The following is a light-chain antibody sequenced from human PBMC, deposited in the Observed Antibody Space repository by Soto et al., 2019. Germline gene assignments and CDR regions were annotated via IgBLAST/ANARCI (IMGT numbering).Light chain of an antibody. V-gene: IGKV3-11*01. CDR1: QSVSNN. J-gene: IGKJ3*01. CDR3: QQRNNCRLIFA. Sequence: EIVLAQSPATLSLSPGEKATLSCRASQSVSNNLAWYQQKPGQAHRLLIYAPSKRATGIPARFSGSVSGTDLTRTIRSLEPEDFAVYSWQQRNNCRLIFAVGPRTKVDIK. CDR2: APS.